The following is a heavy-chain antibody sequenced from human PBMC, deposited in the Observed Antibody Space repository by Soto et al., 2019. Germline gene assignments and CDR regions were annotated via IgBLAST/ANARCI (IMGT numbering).Heavy chain of an antibody. Sequence: QVHLLLQSGAEVKKPGSSVKVSCKASGGTPSNSAISWVRQAPGQGLEWMGGIIPVFGLVKYAQNFQGRVTITADESTNTAYMELSILRPEDTAVYYCAGGRIVVFGSRAYYGMDVWGQGTTVTVSS. CDR3: AGGRIVVFGSRAYYGMDV. J-gene: IGHJ6*02. CDR1: GGTPSNSA. V-gene: IGHV1-69*01. CDR2: IIPVFGLV. D-gene: IGHD3-22*01.